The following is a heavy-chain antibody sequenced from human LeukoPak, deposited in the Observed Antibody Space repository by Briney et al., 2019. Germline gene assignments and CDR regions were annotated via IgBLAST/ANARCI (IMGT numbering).Heavy chain of an antibody. CDR1: GGSISSGGYY. D-gene: IGHD3-22*01. CDR3: ARARGAYYYYFDY. Sequence: SETLSLTCTASGGSISSGGYYWSGIRQHPGKGLEWIGYIYYSGSTYYNPSLKSRVTISVDTSKNQFSLKLSSVTAADTAVYYCARARGAYYYYFDYWGQGTLVTVSS. V-gene: IGHV4-31*03. CDR2: IYYSGST. J-gene: IGHJ4*02.